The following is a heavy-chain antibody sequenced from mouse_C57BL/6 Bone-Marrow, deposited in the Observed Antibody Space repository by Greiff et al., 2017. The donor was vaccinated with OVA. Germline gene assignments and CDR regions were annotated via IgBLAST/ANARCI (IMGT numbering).Heavy chain of an antibody. D-gene: IGHD1-1*02. V-gene: IGHV1-7*01. CDR2: INPSSGYT. Sequence: QVQLQQSGAELAKPGASVKLSCKASGYTFTSYWMHWVKQRPGQGLEWIGNINPSSGYTKYTQKFKDKATLTADKSSSTAYMQLSSLTYEDSAVYDCARVVERVRGYFDVWGTGTTVTVSS. J-gene: IGHJ1*03. CDR1: GYTFTSYW. CDR3: ARVVERVRGYFDV.